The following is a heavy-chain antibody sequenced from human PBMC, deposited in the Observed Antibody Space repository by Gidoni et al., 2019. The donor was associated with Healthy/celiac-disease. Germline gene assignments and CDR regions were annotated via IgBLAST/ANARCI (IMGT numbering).Heavy chain of an antibody. CDR1: GGSISSSSYY. V-gene: IGHV4-39*01. CDR2: IYYSGST. Sequence: QLQLQESGPGLVKPSETLSLPCTVSGGSISSSSYYWGWIRQPPGKGLEWIGSIYYSGSTYYNPSLKSRVTISVDTSKNQFSLKLSSVTAADTAVYYCASISSGWSAFNYWGQGTLVTVSS. J-gene: IGHJ4*02. CDR3: ASISSGWSAFNY. D-gene: IGHD6-19*01.